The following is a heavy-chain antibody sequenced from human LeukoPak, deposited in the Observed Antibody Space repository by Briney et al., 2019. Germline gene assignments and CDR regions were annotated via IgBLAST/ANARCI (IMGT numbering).Heavy chain of an antibody. CDR3: ARGIAAAGYFDY. D-gene: IGHD6-13*01. Sequence: GGSLRLSCAASGFTFSSYSMNWVRQAPGKGLEWVSSISSSSSYIYYADSVKGRFTISRDNAKNSLYLQMNSLRAEDPAVYYCARGIAAAGYFDYWGQGTLVTVSS. CDR2: ISSSSSYI. V-gene: IGHV3-21*01. J-gene: IGHJ4*02. CDR1: GFTFSSYS.